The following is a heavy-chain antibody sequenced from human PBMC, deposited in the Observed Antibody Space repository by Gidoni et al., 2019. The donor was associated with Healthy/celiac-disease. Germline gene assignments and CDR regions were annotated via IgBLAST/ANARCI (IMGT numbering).Heavy chain of an antibody. V-gene: IGHV1-18*01. J-gene: IGHJ5*02. D-gene: IGHD6-19*01. CDR2: ISAYNGNT. Sequence: QVQLVQSGAEVKKPGASVKVCCKASGYTFASYGISWVRQAPGQGLEWMGWISAYNGNTNYAQKLQGRVTMTTDTSTSTAYMELRSLRSDDTAVYYCAREYSSGWYSAGSRNWFDPWGQGTLVTVSS. CDR1: GYTFASYG. CDR3: AREYSSGWYSAGSRNWFDP.